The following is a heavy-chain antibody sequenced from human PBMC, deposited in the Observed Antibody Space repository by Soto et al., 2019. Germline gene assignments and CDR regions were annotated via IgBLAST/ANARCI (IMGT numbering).Heavy chain of an antibody. Sequence: QVQLPESGPGLVKPSETLSLTCNVSGASVSNRIYYWGWIRQPPGKGLEWIGTLYYSGSTYYNSSLKSRVTLSLDTSKNQFSLKLHSVTAADTAVYFCASSYSSGRYFPSGGQGALVNVS. CDR1: GASVSNRIYY. D-gene: IGHD6-19*01. J-gene: IGHJ1*01. CDR2: LYYSGST. CDR3: ASSYSSGRYFPS. V-gene: IGHV4-39*01.